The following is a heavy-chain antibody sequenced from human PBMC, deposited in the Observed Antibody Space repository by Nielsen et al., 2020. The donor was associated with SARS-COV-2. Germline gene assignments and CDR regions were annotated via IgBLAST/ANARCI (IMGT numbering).Heavy chain of an antibody. CDR3: ARQAVAPYYYGMDV. J-gene: IGHJ6*02. V-gene: IGHV5-10-1*01. D-gene: IGHD2-15*01. Sequence: GESLKISCKGSGYSFTSYWISWVRQMSGKGLEWMGRIDPSDSYTNYSPSFQGHVTISADKSISTAYLQWSSLKASDTAMYYCARQAVAPYYYGMDVWGQGTTVTVSS. CDR2: IDPSDSYT. CDR1: GYSFTSYW.